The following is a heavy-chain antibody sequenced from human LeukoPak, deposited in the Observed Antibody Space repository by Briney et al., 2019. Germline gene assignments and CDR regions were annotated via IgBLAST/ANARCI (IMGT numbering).Heavy chain of an antibody. CDR1: GYTLTELS. Sequence: ASVKVSCKVSGYTLTELSMHWVRQAPGKGLEWMGGFDPEDGETIYAQKFQGRVTMTEDTSTDTAYMELSSLRSEDTAVYYCATPMMGFLGNDAFDIWGQGTMVTVSS. CDR2: FDPEDGET. V-gene: IGHV1-24*01. J-gene: IGHJ3*02. CDR3: ATPMMGFLGNDAFDI. D-gene: IGHD3-16*01.